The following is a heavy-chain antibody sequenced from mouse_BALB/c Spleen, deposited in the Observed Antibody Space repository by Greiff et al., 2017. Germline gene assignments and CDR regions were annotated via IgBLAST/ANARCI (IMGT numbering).Heavy chain of an antibody. Sequence: QVTLKVSGPGILQPSQTLSLTCSFSGFSLSTYGIGVGWIRQPSGKGLEWLAHIWWNDNKYYNTALKSRLTISKDTSNNQVFLKIASVDTADTATYYCARRGGGDSSGVSFADWGEGTLVTVSA. CDR3: ARRGGGDSSGVSFAD. J-gene: IGHJ3*01. D-gene: IGHD3-2*01. V-gene: IGHV8-11*01. CDR2: IWWNDNK. CDR1: GFSLSTYGIG.